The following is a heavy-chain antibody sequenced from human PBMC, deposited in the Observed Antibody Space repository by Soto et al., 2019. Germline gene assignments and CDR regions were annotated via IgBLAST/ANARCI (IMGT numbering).Heavy chain of an antibody. J-gene: IGHJ6*02. V-gene: IGHV3-7*05. Sequence: DVHLVESGGTLVQPGGSLRLSCAPSGFTFDNYWMTWLRQAPGKSLEWVANIKRAGSETNYVDSMKGRFTISRDNAKESLYLHMNSLRAEDTAVYYCARDRGSGYHGQDYWSFDVWGQGTTVIVSS. CDR2: IKRAGSET. CDR3: ARDRGSGYHGQDYWSFDV. CDR1: GFTFDNYW. D-gene: IGHD5-12*01.